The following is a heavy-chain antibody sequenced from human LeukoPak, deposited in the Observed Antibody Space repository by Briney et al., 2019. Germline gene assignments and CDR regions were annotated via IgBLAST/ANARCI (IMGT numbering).Heavy chain of an antibody. D-gene: IGHD6-19*01. Sequence: GGSLRLSCAASGFTFSSYSMNWVRQAPGKGLEWVSYISSSSSTIYYADSVKGRFTISRDNAKNSLYLQMNSLRAEDTAVYYCARDEKIIAVAGTIPFDYWGQGTLVAVSS. J-gene: IGHJ4*02. V-gene: IGHV3-48*04. CDR1: GFTFSSYS. CDR2: ISSSSSTI. CDR3: ARDEKIIAVAGTIPFDY.